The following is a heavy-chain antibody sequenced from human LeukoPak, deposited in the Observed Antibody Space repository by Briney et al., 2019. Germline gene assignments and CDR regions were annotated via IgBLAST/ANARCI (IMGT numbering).Heavy chain of an antibody. V-gene: IGHV4-39*07. CDR1: GASISKDY. D-gene: IGHD6-13*01. J-gene: IGHJ6*02. CDR3: ASQGSSSWYRPLGMDV. Sequence: SETLSLTCTVSGASISKDYWAWIRQPPGKGLEWIGSKYYSGGSFYNPSLKSRVAISVDTSKNQFSLKLSSVTAADTAVYYCASQGSSSWYRPLGMDVWGQGTTVTVSS. CDR2: KYYSGGS.